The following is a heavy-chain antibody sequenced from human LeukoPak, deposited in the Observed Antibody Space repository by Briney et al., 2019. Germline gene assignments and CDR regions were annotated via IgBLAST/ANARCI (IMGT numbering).Heavy chain of an antibody. J-gene: IGHJ4*02. CDR2: ISYSGST. D-gene: IGHD3-22*01. Sequence: SETLSLTCTVSGGSVSSDNYYWTWIRQPPGKGLQWIGYISYSGSTNYNPSLKSRVTISLHASKNQFSLRLSSLTAADTAVYYCARRHYYNGRAYYFLDYWGQGTLVTVSS. CDR3: ARRHYYNGRAYYFLDY. V-gene: IGHV4-61*01. CDR1: GGSVSSDNYY.